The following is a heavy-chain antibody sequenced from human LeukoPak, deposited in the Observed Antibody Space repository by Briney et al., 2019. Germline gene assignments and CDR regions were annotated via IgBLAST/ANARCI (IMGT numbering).Heavy chain of an antibody. V-gene: IGHV1-2*06. CDR1: GYTFTGYY. CDR2: INPNSGGT. Sequence: ASVKVSCKASGYTFTGYYMHWARQAPGQGLEWMGRINPNSGGTNYAQKFQGRVTMTRDTSISTAYMELSRLRSDDTAVYYCARSKPDYYDSSGYVGTFDYWGQGTLVTVSS. J-gene: IGHJ4*02. CDR3: ARSKPDYYDSSGYVGTFDY. D-gene: IGHD3-22*01.